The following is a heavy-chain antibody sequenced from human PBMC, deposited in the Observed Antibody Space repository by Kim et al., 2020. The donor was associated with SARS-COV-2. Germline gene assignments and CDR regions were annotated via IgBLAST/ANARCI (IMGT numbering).Heavy chain of an antibody. CDR2: IYPGDSDT. D-gene: IGHD2-2*02. J-gene: IGHJ3*02. V-gene: IGHV5-51*01. CDR3: AWHIVVVPAAIKRWWAFDI. CDR1: GYSFTSYW. Sequence: GESLKISCKGSGYSFTSYWIGWVRQMLGKGLEWMGIIYPGDSDTRYSPSFQGQVTISDDKSISTAYLQWSSLKASDTAMYYCAWHIVVVPAAIKRWWAFDIGGQGKMVTVSS.